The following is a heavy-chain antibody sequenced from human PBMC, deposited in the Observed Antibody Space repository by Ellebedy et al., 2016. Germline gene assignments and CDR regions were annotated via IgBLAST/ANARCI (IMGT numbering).Heavy chain of an antibody. CDR3: TTDPWPVDY. J-gene: IGHJ4*02. V-gene: IGHV3-15*01. Sequence: GGSLRLSXAASGFTFSSYAMHWVRQAPGKGLESVGRIRGKTHGGTADYAAPVKGRFTISRDDSKNTLYLQMNSLKTEDTAVYYCTTDPWPVDYWGQGTLVTVSS. CDR2: IRGKTHGGTA. CDR1: GFTFSSYA.